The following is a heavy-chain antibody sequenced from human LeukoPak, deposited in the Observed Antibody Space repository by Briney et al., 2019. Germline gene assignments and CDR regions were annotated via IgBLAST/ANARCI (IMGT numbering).Heavy chain of an antibody. CDR1: GYTFTGYY. D-gene: IGHD2-2*01. V-gene: IGHV1-2*02. Sequence: ASVKVSCKASGYTFTGYYMHWVRQAPGQGLEWMGWINPNSGGTNCAQKFQGRVTMTRDMSISTAYMELSRLRSDDTAVYYCARGGVVVLAQLNDYWGQGTLVTVSS. CDR3: ARGGVVVLAQLNDY. CDR2: INPNSGGT. J-gene: IGHJ4*02.